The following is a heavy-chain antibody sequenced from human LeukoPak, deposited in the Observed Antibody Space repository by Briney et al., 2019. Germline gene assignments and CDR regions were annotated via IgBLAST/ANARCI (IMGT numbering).Heavy chain of an antibody. J-gene: IGHJ6*03. D-gene: IGHD2-2*01. CDR2: ISGSGGST. V-gene: IGHV3-23*01. CDR3: AKAYCSSTSCPMDG. Sequence: GGSLRLSCAASGFTFSSYGMSWVRQAPGKGLEWVSAISGSGGSTYYADSVKGRFTISRDNSKNTLYLQMNSLRAEDTAVYYCAKAYCSSTSCPMDGWGKGTTVTISS. CDR1: GFTFSSYG.